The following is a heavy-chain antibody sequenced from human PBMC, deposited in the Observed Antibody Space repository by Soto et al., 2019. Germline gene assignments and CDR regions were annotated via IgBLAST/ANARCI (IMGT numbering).Heavy chain of an antibody. CDR1: ESTVSRDW. D-gene: IGHD1-26*01. J-gene: IGHJ4*02. Sequence: EVHLAESGGGLVQTGGSLRLSCAIFESTVSRDWMNWVRQAPGKGLEWVAHINQDGSEKYYVDSVKGRFTISRDNAKKSLYLQMNSLRPAETAMYYCSGGVGDAFWGQGTLVTVSS. CDR2: INQDGSEK. CDR3: SGGVGDAF. V-gene: IGHV3-7*04.